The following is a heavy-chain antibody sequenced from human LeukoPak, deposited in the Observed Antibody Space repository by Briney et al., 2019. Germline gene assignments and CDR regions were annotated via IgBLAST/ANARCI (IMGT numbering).Heavy chain of an antibody. V-gene: IGHV3-30*04. CDR1: GFTFNNYA. J-gene: IGHJ4*02. Sequence: AGGSLRLSCAASGFTFNNYAMHWVRQAPGKGLEWVAVISYDGSNKYYADSVKGRFTISRDNSKNTLYLQMNSLRAEDTAVYYCARDYYDTSGYYPWSYWGQGTLVTVSS. CDR2: ISYDGSNK. CDR3: ARDYYDTSGYYPWSY. D-gene: IGHD3-22*01.